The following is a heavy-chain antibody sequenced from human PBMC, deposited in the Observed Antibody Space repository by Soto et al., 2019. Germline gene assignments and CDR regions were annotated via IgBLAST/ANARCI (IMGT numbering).Heavy chain of an antibody. Sequence: HPGGSLRLSCAASGFTFRSYWMTWVRQAPGKGLEWVANIKQDGSEKFYVDSVKGRFTISRDNAKNSLYLQMNSLRAEDTAVYYCATINRGAAAFDYWGQGTLVTVSS. J-gene: IGHJ4*02. CDR2: IKQDGSEK. CDR3: ATINRGAAAFDY. V-gene: IGHV3-7*02. D-gene: IGHD6-13*01. CDR1: GFTFRSYW.